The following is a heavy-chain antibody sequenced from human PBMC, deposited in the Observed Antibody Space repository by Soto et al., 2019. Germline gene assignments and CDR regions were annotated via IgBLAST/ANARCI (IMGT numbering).Heavy chain of an antibody. CDR1: GYTFTGYY. CDR2: INPNSGGT. Sequence: ASVKVSCKASGYTFTGYYMHWVRQAPGQGLEWMGWINPNSGGTNYAQKFQGWVTMTRDTSISTAYMELSRLRSDDTAVYYCASTMVRGNYYGMDVWGQGTTVTVSS. CDR3: ASTMVRGNYYGMDV. J-gene: IGHJ6*02. D-gene: IGHD3-10*01. V-gene: IGHV1-2*04.